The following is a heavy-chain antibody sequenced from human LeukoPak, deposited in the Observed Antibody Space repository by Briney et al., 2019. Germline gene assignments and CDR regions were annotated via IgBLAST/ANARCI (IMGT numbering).Heavy chain of an antibody. CDR3: ATLGFAAFFPRFDY. CDR2: INPNNGGT. V-gene: IGHV1-2*02. D-gene: IGHD3-16*01. CDR1: GYTFTGYY. J-gene: IGHJ4*02. Sequence: GASVKVSCKASGYTFTGYYMYWVRQAPGQGLEWMGWINPNNGGTNYAQKFQGRVTLTRDTSINTAYLELSRLRSDDTAVYYCATLGFAAFFPRFDYWGQGTLVTVSS.